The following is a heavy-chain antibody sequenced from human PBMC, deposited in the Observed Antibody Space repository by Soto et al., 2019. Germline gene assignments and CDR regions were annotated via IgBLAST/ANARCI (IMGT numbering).Heavy chain of an antibody. Sequence: GGSLRLSCEASDFTFSNHGMHWVRQAPGKGLEWVAVISYDAGETHYADSVRGRFSISRDNSKNTVYLQMSSLTREDTAVYYCAKDLWFGEVGIYFDYWGQGALVTVSS. CDR2: ISYDAGET. CDR1: DFTFSNHG. J-gene: IGHJ4*02. V-gene: IGHV3-30*18. CDR3: AKDLWFGEVGIYFDY. D-gene: IGHD3-16*01.